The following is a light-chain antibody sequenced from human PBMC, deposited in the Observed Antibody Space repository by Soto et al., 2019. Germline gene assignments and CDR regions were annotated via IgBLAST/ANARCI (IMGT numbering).Light chain of an antibody. Sequence: QSVLTQPPSVSGAPGQRVTISGTGSGSEIVNWYQQLPGRAPKLLIYGNSNRPSGVSDRVSASKSGTSASLTITGLQAEDEADYYCQSYDGRLSCSVFGNGTKLTVL. CDR1: GSEI. V-gene: IGLV1-40*01. J-gene: IGLJ1*01. CDR2: GNS. CDR3: QSYDGRLSCSV.